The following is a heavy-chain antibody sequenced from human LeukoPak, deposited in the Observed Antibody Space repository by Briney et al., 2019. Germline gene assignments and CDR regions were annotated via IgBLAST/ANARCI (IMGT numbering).Heavy chain of an antibody. Sequence: PGGSLRLSCAASGFTFSSYGMHWVRQAPGKGLEWVAVIWYDGSNKYYADSVKGRFTISRDNSKNTLYLQMNSLRAEDTAVYYCARDFGGNGPVYFDYWGQGTLVTVSS. CDR2: IWYDGSNK. D-gene: IGHD4-23*01. J-gene: IGHJ4*02. CDR3: ARDFGGNGPVYFDY. V-gene: IGHV3-33*01. CDR1: GFTFSSYG.